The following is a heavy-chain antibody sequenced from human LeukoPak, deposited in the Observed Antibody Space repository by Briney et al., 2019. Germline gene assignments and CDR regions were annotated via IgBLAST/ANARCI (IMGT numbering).Heavy chain of an antibody. Sequence: SETLSLTCTVSGGSISSYYWSWIRQPPGEGLEWIGYIYYSGSTNYNPSLKSRVTISVDTSKNQFSLKLSSVTAADTAVYYCAKMIGYFDYWGQGTLVTVSS. CDR2: IYYSGST. J-gene: IGHJ4*02. CDR3: AKMIGYFDY. CDR1: GGSISSYY. D-gene: IGHD3-22*01. V-gene: IGHV4-59*01.